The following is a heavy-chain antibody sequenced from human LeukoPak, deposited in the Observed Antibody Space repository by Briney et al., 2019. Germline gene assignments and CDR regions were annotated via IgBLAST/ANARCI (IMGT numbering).Heavy chain of an antibody. CDR1: EGSFSGYY. V-gene: IGHV4-34*01. CDR2: INYSGST. D-gene: IGHD6-19*01. J-gene: IGHJ6*03. CDR3: ARVDKTSGLCHYYYMDV. Sequence: PSETLSLTCAVYEGSFSGYYWSWIRQAPGKGLEWIVEINYSGSTNYNPSLKSRVSISIDTSKNQFSLKVNSINATDTAIYYCARVDKTSGLCHYYYMDVWSKGTTVTVSS.